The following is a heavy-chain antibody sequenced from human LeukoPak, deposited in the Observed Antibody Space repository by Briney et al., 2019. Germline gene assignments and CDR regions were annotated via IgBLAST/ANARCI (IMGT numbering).Heavy chain of an antibody. D-gene: IGHD7-27*01. J-gene: IGHJ5*02. Sequence: PSETLSLTCTVSGASVTDYYWSWIRQSPGKGLEWIGYIHHSGNSDYSPSLRSRVTTSLDTSKNQFSLNLISVTAADTAVYYCTRGHWGLQSWSQGTLVTVSS. CDR1: GASVTDYY. V-gene: IGHV4-59*02. CDR2: IHHSGNS. CDR3: TRGHWGLQS.